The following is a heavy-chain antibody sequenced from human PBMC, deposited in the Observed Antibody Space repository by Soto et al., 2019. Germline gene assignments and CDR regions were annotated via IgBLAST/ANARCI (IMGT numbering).Heavy chain of an antibody. CDR1: GFTFISYA. CDR2: ISGSGGST. J-gene: IGHJ4*02. CDR3: AKAPSSIAVAGAIDY. D-gene: IGHD6-19*01. Sequence: PGGSLSLSCAASGFTFISYAMSWVRQAPGKGLEWVSAISGSGGSTYYADSVKGRFTISRDNSKNTLYLQMNSLRAEDTAVYYCAKAPSSIAVAGAIDYWGQGTLVTVSS. V-gene: IGHV3-23*01.